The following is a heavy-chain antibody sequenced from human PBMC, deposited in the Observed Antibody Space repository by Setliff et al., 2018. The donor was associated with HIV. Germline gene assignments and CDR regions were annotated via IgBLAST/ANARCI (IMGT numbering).Heavy chain of an antibody. CDR1: GGTFSSYA. V-gene: IGHV1-69*10. J-gene: IGHJ6*02. CDR2: IIPILGIA. D-gene: IGHD3-10*01. Sequence: SVKVSCKASGGTFSSYAISWVRQAPGQGLEWMGGIIPILGIANYAQKFQGRVTITADESTSTAYMVLSSLRSKDTAVYYCARSVSSMVRGVIGYGMDVWGQGTTVTVSS. CDR3: ARSVSSMVRGVIGYGMDV.